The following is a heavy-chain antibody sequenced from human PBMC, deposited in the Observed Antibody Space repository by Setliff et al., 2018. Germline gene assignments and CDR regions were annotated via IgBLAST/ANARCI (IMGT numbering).Heavy chain of an antibody. CDR1: GLTFSSDA. Sequence: GSLRLSCAGSGLTFSSDAMTWVRQTPGKGLEWVSVISSDGSSIYYSDSVKGRFTISRDNSKNTLYLQMNSLRAEDTAIYYRARVVYYASWSSLSYGMDVWGQGTAVTVSS. CDR3: ARVVYYASWSSLSYGMDV. J-gene: IGHJ6*02. D-gene: IGHD3-10*01. CDR2: ISSDGSSI. V-gene: IGHV3-23*03.